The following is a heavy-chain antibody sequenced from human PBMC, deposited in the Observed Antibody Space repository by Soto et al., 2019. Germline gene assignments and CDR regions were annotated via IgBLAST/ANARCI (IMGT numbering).Heavy chain of an antibody. CDR1: GLTFSTYA. Sequence: GGSLRLSCAASGLTFSTYAMTWVRQAPGKGLDWVSTIGVSGDTYYADSVKGRFTISRNNSKNILYLHMNRLRAEDTDVYYCANRPRYYHMDVWGQGTTVTVSS. CDR3: ANRPRYYHMDV. CDR2: IGVSGDT. V-gene: IGHV3-23*01. J-gene: IGHJ6*03.